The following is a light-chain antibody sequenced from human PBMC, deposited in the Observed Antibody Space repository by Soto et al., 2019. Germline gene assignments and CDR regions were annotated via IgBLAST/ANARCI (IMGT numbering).Light chain of an antibody. V-gene: IGKV3-15*01. Sequence: EIVLTQSPGTLSLSPGERVTLSCRASQSVSSNLAWYQQKPGQAPRLLIYGASTRATGIPARFSGSGSGTEFALTISSLQSEDFAVYYCQQYNSWPQTFGQGTKVDI. J-gene: IGKJ1*01. CDR2: GAS. CDR1: QSVSSN. CDR3: QQYNSWPQT.